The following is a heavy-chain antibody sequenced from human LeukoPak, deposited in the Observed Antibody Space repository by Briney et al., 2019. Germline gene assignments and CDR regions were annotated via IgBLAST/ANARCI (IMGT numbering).Heavy chain of an antibody. CDR2: FYSSGYT. J-gene: IGHJ6*02. CDR3: ARVGAFGSGSYQYAMDV. CDR1: GGSISGYY. Sequence: PSETLSLTCTVSGGSISGYYWIWIRQPAGKGLEWIGRFYSSGYTNSNPSLKSRVTMSVDTSKNQFSLKLSSVTAADTALYYCARVGAFGSGSYQYAMDVWGQGTTVTVSS. V-gene: IGHV4-4*07. D-gene: IGHD3-10*01.